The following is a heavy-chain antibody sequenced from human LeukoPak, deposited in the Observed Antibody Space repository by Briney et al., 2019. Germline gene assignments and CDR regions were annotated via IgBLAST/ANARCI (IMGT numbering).Heavy chain of an antibody. J-gene: IGHJ4*02. Sequence: LGESLKISCQGSGYIFTAYWIAWVRQMPGKGLEWMGIISPGDSDTRYSPSFQGQVTISADKSISTAYLQWSSLKASDTAMYYCARLDCSGGSCYPGYFDYWGQGTLVTVSS. CDR3: ARLDCSGGSCYPGYFDY. D-gene: IGHD2-15*01. CDR2: ISPGDSDT. CDR1: GYIFTAYW. V-gene: IGHV5-51*01.